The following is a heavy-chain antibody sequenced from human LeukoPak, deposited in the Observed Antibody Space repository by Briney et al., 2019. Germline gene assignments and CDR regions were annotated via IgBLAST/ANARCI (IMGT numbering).Heavy chain of an antibody. J-gene: IGHJ4*02. CDR2: ISWKSGTV. Sequence: PGGSLRLSCATSGFTFDNYAMHWVRQAPGKGLEWVSGISWKSGTVIYADSVKGRFNISRDNAKNLLYMQMSSPRAEDTALYYCAKVGVRYFDWLFFDYWGQGTLVTVSS. CDR1: GFTFDNYA. CDR3: AKVGVRYFDWLFFDY. D-gene: IGHD3-9*01. V-gene: IGHV3-9*01.